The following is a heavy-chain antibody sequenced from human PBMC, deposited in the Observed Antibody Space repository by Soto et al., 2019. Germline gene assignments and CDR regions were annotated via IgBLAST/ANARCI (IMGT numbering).Heavy chain of an antibody. CDR1: GDGFTYT. CDR2: IIPIFGTA. V-gene: IGHV1-69*13. J-gene: IGHJ6*02. D-gene: IGHD5-18*01. Sequence: SVKVSCKASGDGFTYTLSWVLQAPGQGLEWMGGIIPIFGTANYAQKFQGRVTITADESTKTAYMELSTLRSEDTAVYYCARLHSHGTYGMDVWGQGTTVTVSS. CDR3: ARLHSHGTYGMDV.